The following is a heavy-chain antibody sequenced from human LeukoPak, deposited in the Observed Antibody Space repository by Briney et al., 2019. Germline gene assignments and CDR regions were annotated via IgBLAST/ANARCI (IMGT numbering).Heavy chain of an antibody. CDR1: GYTFTSYD. Sequence: ASVKVSCKASGYTFTSYDINWVRQATGQGLEWMGWMNPNSGNTGYAQKFQGRVTVTRNTSISTAYMELSSLRSEDTAVYYCARAMYYYDSSGYYPDPFDYWGQGTLVTVSS. CDR3: ARAMYYYDSSGYYPDPFDY. V-gene: IGHV1-8*01. D-gene: IGHD3-22*01. CDR2: MNPNSGNT. J-gene: IGHJ4*02.